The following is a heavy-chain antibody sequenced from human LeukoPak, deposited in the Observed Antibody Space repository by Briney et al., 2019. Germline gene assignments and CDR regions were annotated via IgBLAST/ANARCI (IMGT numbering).Heavy chain of an antibody. CDR3: ARHPFQYPFDH. J-gene: IGHJ5*02. V-gene: IGHV4-59*08. CDR1: GASVSSDY. D-gene: IGHD2/OR15-2a*01. Sequence: SETLFLTCTVSGASVSSDYWSWIRQSPGKGLEWIGYIYHSGHTMSNPSLKSRVSLPLDTSNNQFSLKLSSVTAADTAVYYCARHPFQYPFDHWGQGTVVSVSS. CDR2: IYHSGHT.